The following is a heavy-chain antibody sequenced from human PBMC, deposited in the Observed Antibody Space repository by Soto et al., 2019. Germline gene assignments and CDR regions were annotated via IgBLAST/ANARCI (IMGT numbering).Heavy chain of an antibody. J-gene: IGHJ3*02. D-gene: IGHD5-18*01. CDR3: ARLGYRDAFDI. CDR2: INAGYGNA. Sequence: QVQLVQSGAEVKKPGASVKVSCKASGYTFSSYAMHWVRQAPGQKLEWMGWINAGYGNAKYSQNFQGRVTLTRDTSASTAYMEMNSLRSEDTAVYYCARLGYRDAFDIWGQGTMVIVSS. CDR1: GYTFSSYA. V-gene: IGHV1-3*01.